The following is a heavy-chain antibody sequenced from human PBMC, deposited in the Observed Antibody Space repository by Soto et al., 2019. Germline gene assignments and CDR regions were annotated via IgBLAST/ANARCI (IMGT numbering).Heavy chain of an antibody. D-gene: IGHD1-26*01. J-gene: IGHJ4*02. CDR1: GFSLTTSGAG. CDR2: ISWKYDK. Sequence: QITLKESGPTLVKPTQTLTLTCTYSGFSLTTSGAGVGWIRQPPGKALEWLALISWKYDKRYNPGLGSRLTITKDTSKNQVILILTNMDPVDTATYFCAHRYGGNYYRWYFDSWGQGTLVTVSS. V-gene: IGHV2-5*01. CDR3: AHRYGGNYYRWYFDS.